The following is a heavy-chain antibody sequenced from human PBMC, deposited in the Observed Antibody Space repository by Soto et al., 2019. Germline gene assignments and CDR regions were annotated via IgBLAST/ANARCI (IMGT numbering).Heavy chain of an antibody. D-gene: IGHD6-13*01. CDR3: ARGLAAGDY. J-gene: IGHJ4*02. CDR1: GYTFTNYY. V-gene: IGHV1-46*01. Sequence: QVQLVQSGAELKNPGASVKDSCKASGYTFTNYYIHWVRQAPGQGLEWMAIINPNGGSTNYEQEFQGRVTLARDTFTSTVYMELSSLSSGDTAIYYCARGLAAGDYWGQGTLVTVSS. CDR2: INPNGGST.